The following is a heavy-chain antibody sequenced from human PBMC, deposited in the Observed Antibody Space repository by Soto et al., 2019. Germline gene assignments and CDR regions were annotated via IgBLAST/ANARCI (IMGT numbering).Heavy chain of an antibody. CDR3: AKGRAITVFGVITPFDS. D-gene: IGHD3-3*01. V-gene: IGHV3-23*01. J-gene: IGHJ4*02. Sequence: EVQLLESGGDFKQPGGSLRLSCEGSGFNFSNYALNWVRQAPGKRLEWVSVISGNSGTTYYAASVKGRFTISRYNSKKTLYLQMNSLRADDTAVYYCAKGRAITVFGVITPFDSWGQGTLVTVSS. CDR2: ISGNSGTT. CDR1: GFNFSNYA.